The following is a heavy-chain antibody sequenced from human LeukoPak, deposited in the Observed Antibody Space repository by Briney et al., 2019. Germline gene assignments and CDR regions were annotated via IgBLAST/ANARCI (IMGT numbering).Heavy chain of an antibody. Sequence: GGSLRLSCAASGFTVSSNYMSWVRQAPGKGLEWVSVIYSGGSTYYADSVKGRFTISRDNSKNTLYLQMNSLRAEDTAVYYCARYSSGSYYYFDYWGQGTLVTVSS. J-gene: IGHJ4*02. CDR1: GFTVSSNY. V-gene: IGHV3-53*01. CDR3: ARYSSGSYYYFDY. D-gene: IGHD1-26*01. CDR2: IYSGGST.